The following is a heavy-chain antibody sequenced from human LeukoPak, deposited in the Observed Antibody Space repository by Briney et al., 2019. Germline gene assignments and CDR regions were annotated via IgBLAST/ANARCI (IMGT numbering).Heavy chain of an antibody. CDR3: ARDPYCSSTSCHHGMDV. V-gene: IGHV3-21*01. CDR1: GFTFSSYS. D-gene: IGHD2-2*01. CDR2: ISSSSSYI. J-gene: IGHJ6*02. Sequence: PGGSLRLSCAASGFTFSSYSMNWVRQAPGKGLEWVSSISSSSSYIYYADSVKGRFTIPRDNAKNSLYLQMNSLRAEDTAVYYCARDPYCSSTSCHHGMDVWGQGTTVAVSS.